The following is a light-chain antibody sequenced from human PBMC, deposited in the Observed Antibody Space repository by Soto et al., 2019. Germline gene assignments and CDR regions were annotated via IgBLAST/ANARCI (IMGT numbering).Light chain of an antibody. V-gene: IGLV2-14*01. J-gene: IGLJ1*01. Sequence: QSALAQPASVSVSPGQSIAISCTGTSSDVGSYTYVSWYQQHPGKAPKLMIFDVSNRPSGVSDRFSGSKSGNTASLTISGLQADDEADYYCSSYTISSTYVFGTGTKVTVL. CDR1: SSDVGSYTY. CDR2: DVS. CDR3: SSYTISSTYV.